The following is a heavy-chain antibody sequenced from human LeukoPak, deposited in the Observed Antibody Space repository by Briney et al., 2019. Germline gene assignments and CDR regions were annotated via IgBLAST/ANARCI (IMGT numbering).Heavy chain of an antibody. CDR2: IIPILGIA. J-gene: IGHJ4*02. Sequence: SVKVSCKASGGIFSSYAISWVRQAPGQGLEWMGRIIPILGIANYAQKFQGRVTITADKSTSTAYMDLSSLRSEDTAVYYCARDLPPYYFDYWGQGILVTVSS. V-gene: IGHV1-69*04. CDR1: GGIFSSYA. CDR3: ARDLPPYYFDY.